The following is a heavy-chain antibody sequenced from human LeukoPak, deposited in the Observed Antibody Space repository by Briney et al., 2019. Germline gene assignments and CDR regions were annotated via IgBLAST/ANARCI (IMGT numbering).Heavy chain of an antibody. CDR3: ARDEQQLPTIPDY. V-gene: IGHV3-21*01. Sequence: GGSLRLSCAASGFTFSRYSMNWVRQAPGKVLEWVSSISSSSSYIYYADSVKGRFTISRDNAKNSLYLQMNSLRAEDTAMYYCARDEQQLPTIPDYWGQGTLVTVSS. CDR2: ISSSSSYI. D-gene: IGHD6-13*01. CDR1: GFTFSRYS. J-gene: IGHJ4*02.